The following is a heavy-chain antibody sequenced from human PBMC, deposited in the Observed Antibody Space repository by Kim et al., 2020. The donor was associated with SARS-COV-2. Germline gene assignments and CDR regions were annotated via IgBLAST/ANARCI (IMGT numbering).Heavy chain of an antibody. CDR2: ISTTSSYI. V-gene: IGHV3-21*01. J-gene: IGHJ4*02. CDR3: ARKGLGSGYDLLY. D-gene: IGHD5-12*01. Sequence: GGSLRLSCAASGFSFSTYNMNWVRQAPGKGLEWVSSISTTSSYIYYADSLKGRFTISRDNAKNSLYLQMNSLRVEDTAVYYCARKGLGSGYDLLYWGQGTLVTVSS. CDR1: GFSFSTYN.